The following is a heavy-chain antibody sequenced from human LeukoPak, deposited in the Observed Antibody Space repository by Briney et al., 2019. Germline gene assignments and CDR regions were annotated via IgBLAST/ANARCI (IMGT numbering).Heavy chain of an antibody. V-gene: IGHV3-74*01. J-gene: IGHJ6*02. CDR2: ISTDGSDT. CDR3: ARGKGMDV. Sequence: GGSLRLSCAASGFTFSNHWMHWVRQPPGKGLVWVSGISTDGSDTNYADSVRGRFTISRDNAKNSLSLQVNSLRAEDTAVYYCARGKGMDVWGRGTTVTVSS. CDR1: GFTFSNHW.